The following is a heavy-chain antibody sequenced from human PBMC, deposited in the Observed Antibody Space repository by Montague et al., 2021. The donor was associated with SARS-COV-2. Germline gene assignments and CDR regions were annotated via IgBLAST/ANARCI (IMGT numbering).Heavy chain of an antibody. J-gene: IGHJ5*02. CDR3: ARHSTTHDFDP. CDR1: SGSISPSDTHY. CDR2: ISYSGST. Sequence: TLSLTCVVSSGSISPSDTHYWGWVRQAPGKGLEWIAAISYSGSTSYNPPLRSRVTISVDTSKNQISLNLRSVTAADTSVYYCARHSTTHDFDPWGQGILVTVSS. V-gene: IGHV4-39*01. D-gene: IGHD1-1*01.